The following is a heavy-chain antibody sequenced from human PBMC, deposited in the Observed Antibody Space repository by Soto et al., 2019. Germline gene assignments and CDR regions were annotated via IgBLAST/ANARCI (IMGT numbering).Heavy chain of an antibody. CDR2: IYHSGST. CDR1: GGSLSSGGYS. V-gene: IGHV4-4*02. D-gene: IGHD6-19*01. J-gene: IGHJ4*02. CDR3: ARGVSGSGWLDY. Sequence: PSETLSLTCAVSGGSLSSGGYSWSWVRQPPGKGLEWIGEIYHSGSTNYNPSLKSRATISVDKSKNQFSLKLSSVTAADTAVYYCARGVSGSGWLDYWGQGTLVTVSS.